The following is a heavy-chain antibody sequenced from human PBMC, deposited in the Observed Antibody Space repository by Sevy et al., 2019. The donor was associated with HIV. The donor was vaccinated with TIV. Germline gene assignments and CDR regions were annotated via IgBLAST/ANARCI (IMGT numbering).Heavy chain of an antibody. V-gene: IGHV4-38-2*01. CDR1: GYSISSDYY. CDR2: IYHSGYS. J-gene: IGHJ4*02. D-gene: IGHD6-19*01. CDR3: ARAIGTQVAGLYYFDY. Sequence: GSLRLSCAVSGYSISSDYYWGWIRQPPGKGLEWIGSIYHSGYSYYNPSLKSRVTISVDTSKNHFSLKLSSVIAADTAVFYCARAIGTQVAGLYYFDYWGQGTLVTVSS.